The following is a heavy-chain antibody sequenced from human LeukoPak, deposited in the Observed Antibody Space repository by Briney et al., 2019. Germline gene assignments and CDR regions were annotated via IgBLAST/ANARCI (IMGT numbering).Heavy chain of an antibody. D-gene: IGHD2-2*01. J-gene: IGHJ4*02. CDR1: GGTFSNYV. CDR3: AKGYCSSTNCYARGDY. Sequence: SVKVSCKASGGTFSNYVISWVRQAPGQGLEWMGGIIPIFGTANYAQKFQGRDTIIADESTSTAYMEVSSLRSEDTAVYYCAKGYCSSTNCYARGDYWGQGTLVTVSS. V-gene: IGHV1-69*13. CDR2: IIPIFGTA.